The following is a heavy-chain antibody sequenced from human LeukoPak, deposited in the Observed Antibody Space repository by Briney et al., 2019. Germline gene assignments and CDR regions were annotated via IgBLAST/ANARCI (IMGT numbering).Heavy chain of an antibody. Sequence: ASVTVSCKASGYTFTGYYMHWVRQAPGQGLEWMGWINPNSGGTNYAQKFQGRVTMTRDTSISTAYMELSRLRFDDTAVYYCARNLGIAGGDYWGQGTLVTVSS. J-gene: IGHJ4*02. CDR3: ARNLGIAGGDY. V-gene: IGHV1-2*02. CDR2: INPNSGGT. D-gene: IGHD6-13*01. CDR1: GYTFTGYY.